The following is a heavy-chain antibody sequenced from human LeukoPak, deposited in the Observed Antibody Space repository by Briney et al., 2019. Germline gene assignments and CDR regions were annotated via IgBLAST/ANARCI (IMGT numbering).Heavy chain of an antibody. D-gene: IGHD6-19*01. CDR1: GGSFSGYY. CDR2: INHSGST. V-gene: IGHV4-34*01. Sequence: SETLSLTCAVYGGSFSGYYWSWIRQPPGKGLEWIGEINHSGSTNYNPSLKSRVTISVDTSKNQFSLKLSSVTAADTAVYYCARYYSSRYAFDIWGQGTMVTVSS. CDR3: ARYYSSRYAFDI. J-gene: IGHJ3*02.